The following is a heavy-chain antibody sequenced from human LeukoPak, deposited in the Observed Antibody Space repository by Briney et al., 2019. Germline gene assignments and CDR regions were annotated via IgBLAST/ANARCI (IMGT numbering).Heavy chain of an antibody. CDR2: IKSKTDGGTM. D-gene: IGHD5-12*01. CDR3: TTDDYSGYVPWYYGLDV. V-gene: IGHV3-15*01. CDR1: GFTFSHAW. J-gene: IGHJ6*02. Sequence: PGGSLRLSCKASGFTFSHAWMTWVRRAPGKGLEWGGGIKSKTDGGTMDYAAPVKGRFTISRDESESTVYLQMNSLKTEDTAVYYCTTDDYSGYVPWYYGLDVWGQGTTVTV.